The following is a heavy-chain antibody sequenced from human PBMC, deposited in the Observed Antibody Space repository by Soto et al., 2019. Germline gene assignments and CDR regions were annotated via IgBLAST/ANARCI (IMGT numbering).Heavy chain of an antibody. CDR3: ASSHDYSKFLPFDY. Sequence: PSETLSLTCFVSGGSISSNNYYWGWIRQPPGKGLEWIGSMSYSRSTYYNPSLKSRVTISVDTSKNQFSLKLSSVTAADTAVYYCASSHDYSKFLPFDYWGQGTLVTVSS. J-gene: IGHJ4*02. D-gene: IGHD4-4*01. V-gene: IGHV4-39*01. CDR2: MSYSRST. CDR1: GGSISSNNYY.